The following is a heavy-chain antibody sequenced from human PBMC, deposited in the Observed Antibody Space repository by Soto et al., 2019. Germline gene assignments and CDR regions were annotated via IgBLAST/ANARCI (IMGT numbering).Heavy chain of an antibody. CDR2: IWYDGSNK. CDR3: ARGPFLVMTTVTGFDY. V-gene: IGHV3-33*01. Sequence: GGSLRLSCAASGFTFSSYGMHWVRQAPGKGLEWVAVIWYDGSNKYYADSVKGRFTISRDNSKNTLYLQMNSLRAEDTAVYYCARGPFLVMTTVTGFDYWGQGTLVTVSS. J-gene: IGHJ4*02. CDR1: GFTFSSYG. D-gene: IGHD4-17*01.